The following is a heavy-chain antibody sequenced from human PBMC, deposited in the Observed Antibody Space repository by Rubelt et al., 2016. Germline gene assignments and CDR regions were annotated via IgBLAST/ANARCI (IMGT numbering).Heavy chain of an antibody. CDR1: GDSINTNNFY. J-gene: IGHJ4*02. V-gene: IGHV4-39*01. CDR2: LFSGNT. Sequence: QLQLHESGPGLVRPSETLSLTCSVSGDSINTNNFYWGWIRQPPGKGLQWIGSLFSGNTYYNPSLKSRVTISVDTSKKQFSLKLRSVTAADTAVYYWATPMYCSGGRCYLGFDYWGQGTLVTVSS. D-gene: IGHD2-15*01. CDR3: ATPMYCSGGRCYLGFDY.